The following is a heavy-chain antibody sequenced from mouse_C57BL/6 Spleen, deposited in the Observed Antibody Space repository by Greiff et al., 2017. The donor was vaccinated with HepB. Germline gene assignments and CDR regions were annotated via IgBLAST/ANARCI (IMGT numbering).Heavy chain of an antibody. Sequence: QVQLKESGAELVKPGASVKMSCKASGYTFTTYPIEWMKQNHGKSLEWIGNFHPYNDDTKYNEKFKGKATLTADKSSSTADMELRSLTSEDSAVYFCARSRPYDGITYWGQGTLVTVSA. V-gene: IGHV1-47*01. CDR2: FHPYNDDT. J-gene: IGHJ3*01. CDR3: ARSRPYDGITY. D-gene: IGHD2-3*01. CDR1: GYTFTTYP.